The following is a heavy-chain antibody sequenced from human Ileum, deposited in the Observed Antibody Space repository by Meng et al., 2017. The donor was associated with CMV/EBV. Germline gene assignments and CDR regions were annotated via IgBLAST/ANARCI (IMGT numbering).Heavy chain of an antibody. Sequence: ASVKVSCKASGASFSGYYIHWVRQAPGQGLEWMGWINPNSGGTNYAQKLQGRVTMTRDTSISTAYMELSRLRSDDTAVYCCARDVAARQSDYYSYGMDVWGQGTTVTVSS. D-gene: IGHD6-6*01. CDR2: INPNSGGT. J-gene: IGHJ6*02. CDR3: ARDVAARQSDYYSYGMDV. V-gene: IGHV1-2*02. CDR1: GASFSGYY.